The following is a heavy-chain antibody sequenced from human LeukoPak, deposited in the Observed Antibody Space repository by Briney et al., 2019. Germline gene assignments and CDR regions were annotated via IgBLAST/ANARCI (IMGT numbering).Heavy chain of an antibody. Sequence: GGSLRLSCAASGFTFSSYWMSWVRQAPGKGLEWVANIKQDGSEKYYVDSVKGRFTISRDNAKNSLYLQMNSLRAEDTAVYYCARIGRYSSGWSGQFDYWGQGTLVTVSS. CDR1: GFTFSSYW. V-gene: IGHV3-7*01. CDR2: IKQDGSEK. D-gene: IGHD6-19*01. J-gene: IGHJ4*02. CDR3: ARIGRYSSGWSGQFDY.